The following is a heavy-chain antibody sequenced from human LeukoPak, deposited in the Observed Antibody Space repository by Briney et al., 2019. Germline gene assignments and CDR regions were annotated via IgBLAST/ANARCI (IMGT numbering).Heavy chain of an antibody. Sequence: ASVKLSCKASGGTFSSSSICWVRQAPGQGLELMGRIIPILGIANYAQKFQGRVTITADKSTSTAYRELSSLTSEDTVVYYCARNYASRGYDSSGYYSFDYWSQGTLVTASS. D-gene: IGHD3-22*01. CDR3: ARNYASRGYDSSGYYSFDY. J-gene: IGHJ4*01. CDR2: IIPILGIA. V-gene: IGHV1-69*02. CDR1: GGTFSSSS.